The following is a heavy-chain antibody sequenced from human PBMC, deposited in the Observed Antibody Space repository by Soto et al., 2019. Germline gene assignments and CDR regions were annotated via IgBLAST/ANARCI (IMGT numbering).Heavy chain of an antibody. D-gene: IGHD1-26*01. CDR1: GFSLTDSGANIGLG. CDR3: ARRNGLPNHMGYFDF. CDR2: IYWDGDE. V-gene: IGHV2-5*02. Sequence: QITLKESGLTVVKPTQTLTLTCSFSGFSLTDSGANIGLGVGWDRQAPGKSPEWLAVIYWDGDERYKFSLKKRLNITKDTSRKEVVLTMTNMDPVDSGTYFCARRNGLPNHMGYFDFWGRGTYVTVSS. J-gene: IGHJ2*01.